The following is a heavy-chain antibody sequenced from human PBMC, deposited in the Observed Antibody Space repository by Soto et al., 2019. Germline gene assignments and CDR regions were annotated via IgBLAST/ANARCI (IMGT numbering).Heavy chain of an antibody. CDR1: GFTFGSYD. D-gene: IGHD2-8*02. Sequence: GGSLRLSCAASGFTFGSYDMHWVRQATGKGLEWVSAIGTAGDPYYPGSVKGRFTISRENAKNSLYLQMNSLRAGDTAVYYCARASVTGGAFDIWGQGTMVTVSS. J-gene: IGHJ3*02. CDR2: IGTAGDP. CDR3: ARASVTGGAFDI. V-gene: IGHV3-13*05.